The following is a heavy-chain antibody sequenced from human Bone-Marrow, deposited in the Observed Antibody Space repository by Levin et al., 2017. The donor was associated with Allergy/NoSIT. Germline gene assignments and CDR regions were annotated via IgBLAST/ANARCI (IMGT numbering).Heavy chain of an antibody. Sequence: GGSLRLSCAASGFTFSDYYMSWIRQAPGKGLEWVSYISSGTSYTNYADSVKGRFTISRDNAKNSLFLQMNSLRAEDTAVYYCARILWFGEYDAFDIWGQGTMVTVSS. V-gene: IGHV3-11*03. CDR2: ISSGTSYT. J-gene: IGHJ3*02. CDR3: ARILWFGEYDAFDI. CDR1: GFTFSDYY. D-gene: IGHD3-10*01.